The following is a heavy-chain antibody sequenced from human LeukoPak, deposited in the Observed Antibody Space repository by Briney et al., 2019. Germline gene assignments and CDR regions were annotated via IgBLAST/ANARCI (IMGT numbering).Heavy chain of an antibody. J-gene: IGHJ4*02. Sequence: ASVKVSCKTSGYTFTPYGIGWVRQAPGQGLEWMGWISAYHGNTKYAQNLQDRVTMTRDTSTSTAYMELRSLRSDDTAVYYCATTGSAYDQSPFDYWGQGTLVIVSS. D-gene: IGHD5-12*01. CDR2: ISAYHGNT. CDR1: GYTFTPYG. V-gene: IGHV1-18*01. CDR3: ATTGSAYDQSPFDY.